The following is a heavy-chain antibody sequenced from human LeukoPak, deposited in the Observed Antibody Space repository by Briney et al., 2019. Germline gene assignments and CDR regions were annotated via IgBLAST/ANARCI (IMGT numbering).Heavy chain of an antibody. J-gene: IGHJ4*02. D-gene: IGHD3-10*01. V-gene: IGHV3-23*01. CDR2: ISAHSTTT. CDR3: ARDSGGSPKLLWFGVH. CDR1: GFPFTNYA. Sequence: PGGSLRLSCAASGFPFTNYAMTWVRQAPGKGLEWVSGISAHSTTTFYADSVKGRFIVSRDNSQNTLYLQMNSLRVEDTAVYYCARDSGGSPKLLWFGVHWGQGTLVTVSS.